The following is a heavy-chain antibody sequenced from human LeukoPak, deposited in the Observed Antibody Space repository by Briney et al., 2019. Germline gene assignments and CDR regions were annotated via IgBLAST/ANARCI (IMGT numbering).Heavy chain of an antibody. CDR1: GLTFSDYY. J-gene: IGHJ5*02. CDR2: IKHDGSEQ. D-gene: IGHD5-12*01. V-gene: IGHV3-7*01. CDR3: ARASVSWLGFDP. Sequence: TLRLSCAASGLTFSDYYMSWGCQGPREGVEWVANIKHDGSEQYYVHSVTCRFTISRDNAPNSLYLEMSSLRVEDTAVYYCARASVSWLGFDPWGQGTVVTVSS.